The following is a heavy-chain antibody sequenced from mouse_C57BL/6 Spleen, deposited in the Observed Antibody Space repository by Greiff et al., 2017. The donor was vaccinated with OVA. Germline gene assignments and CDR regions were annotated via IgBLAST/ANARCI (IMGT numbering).Heavy chain of an antibody. D-gene: IGHD1-1*01. Sequence: QVQLKQPGAELVRPGTSVKLSCKASGYTFTSYWMHWVKQRPGQGLEWIGVIDPSDSYTNYNQKFKGKATLTVDTSSSTAYMQLSSLTSEDSAVYYCARGAYGSSYRYFDVWGTGTTVTVSS. CDR1: GYTFTSYW. CDR3: ARGAYGSSYRYFDV. J-gene: IGHJ1*03. V-gene: IGHV1-59*01. CDR2: IDPSDSYT.